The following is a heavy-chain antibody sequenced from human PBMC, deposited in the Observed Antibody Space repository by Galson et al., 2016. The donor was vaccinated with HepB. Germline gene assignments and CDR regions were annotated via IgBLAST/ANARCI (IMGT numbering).Heavy chain of an antibody. D-gene: IGHD3-16*01. J-gene: IGHJ4*02. CDR3: ARAFLGQLDSFDY. CDR1: GYSFTSYW. V-gene: IGHV5-51*03. CDR2: IYPGDSDT. Sequence: QSGAEVKKPGESLKISCKASGYSFTSYWIGWVRQMPGKGLEWMGIIYPGDSDTRYSPSFQGQVTISADKSISTTYLQWSSLKATDTAIYYCARAFLGQLDSFDYWGQGTLVTVSS.